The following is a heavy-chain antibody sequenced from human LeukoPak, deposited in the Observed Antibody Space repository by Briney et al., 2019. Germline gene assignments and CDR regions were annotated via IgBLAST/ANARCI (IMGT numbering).Heavy chain of an antibody. J-gene: IGHJ4*02. CDR2: INPSGGST. Sequence: ASVTVSFKASGYTFTSYYMHWVRQAPGQGLEGMGIINPSGGSTSYAQKFQGRVTMTRDTSTSTVYMELSSLRSEDTAVYYCARDRDMGPNDYWGQGTLVTVSS. V-gene: IGHV1-46*01. CDR3: ARDRDMGPNDY. CDR1: GYTFTSYY.